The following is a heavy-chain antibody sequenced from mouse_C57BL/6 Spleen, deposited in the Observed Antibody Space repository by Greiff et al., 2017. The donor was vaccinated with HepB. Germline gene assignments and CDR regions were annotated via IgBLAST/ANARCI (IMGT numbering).Heavy chain of an antibody. J-gene: IGHJ2*01. V-gene: IGHV2-5*01. Sequence: QVQLKESGPGLVQPSQSLSITCTVSGFSLTSYGVHWVRQSPGKGLEWLGVIWRGGSTDYNAAFMSRLSITKDNSKSQVFFKMNSLQADDTAIYYCAKNAHYYGSSFDYWGQGTTLTVSS. CDR1: GFSLTSYG. CDR3: AKNAHYYGSSFDY. CDR2: IWRGGST. D-gene: IGHD1-1*01.